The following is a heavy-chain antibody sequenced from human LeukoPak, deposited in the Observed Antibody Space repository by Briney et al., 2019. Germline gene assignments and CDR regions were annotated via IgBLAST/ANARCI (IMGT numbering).Heavy chain of an antibody. CDR3: AKGSTSFWYFDL. V-gene: IGHV3-23*01. D-gene: IGHD4-11*01. Sequence: GGSLRLSCAASGFTFNAYAMSWVRQSPERGLEWASAISGRDGSTFYANSVRGRFTISSDTSKSTLYLQMSTLRAEDTAVYYCAKGSTSFWYFDLWGRGTLVTVSS. CDR1: GFTFNAYA. CDR2: ISGRDGST. J-gene: IGHJ2*01.